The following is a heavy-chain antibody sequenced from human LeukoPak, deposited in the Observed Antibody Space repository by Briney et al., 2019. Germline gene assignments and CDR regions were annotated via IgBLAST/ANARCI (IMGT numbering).Heavy chain of an antibody. CDR2: ITRSSTTI. Sequence: PGGSLRLSCAASGFNFSIYSMNWVRQAPGKGLEWVSYITRSSTTIYYADSVKGRFTISRDNSKNTLYLQMNSLRAEDTAVYYCTRARGYSYGYIDYWGQGTLVTVSS. CDR3: TRARGYSYGYIDY. CDR1: GFNFSIYS. D-gene: IGHD5-18*01. V-gene: IGHV3-48*01. J-gene: IGHJ4*02.